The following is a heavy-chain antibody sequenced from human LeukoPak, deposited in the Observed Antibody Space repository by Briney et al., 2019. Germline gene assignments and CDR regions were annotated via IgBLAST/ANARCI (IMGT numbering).Heavy chain of an antibody. J-gene: IGHJ4*02. V-gene: IGHV4-59*01. CDR3: ARDGPEPVLRFLEWLWYFDY. Sequence: SETLSLTCAVSGGSISSYYWNWIRQPPGEGLEWIGYIYSTGSTNYNPSLKSRVTISVDTSKNQFSLKLSSVTAADTAVYYCARDGPEPVLRFLEWLWYFDYWGQGTLVTVSS. CDR2: IYSTGST. CDR1: GGSISSYY. D-gene: IGHD3-3*01.